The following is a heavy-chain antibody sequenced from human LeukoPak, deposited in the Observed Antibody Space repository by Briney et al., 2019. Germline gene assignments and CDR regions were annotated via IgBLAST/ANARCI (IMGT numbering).Heavy chain of an antibody. D-gene: IGHD6-13*01. CDR3: ARLLRNIAAAVYYFDY. CDR2: IYPGDSDT. CDR1: GYSFITYW. V-gene: IGHV5-51*01. Sequence: GESLKISCKTSGYSFITYWIGWVRQMPGKGLEWMGIIYPGDSDTRYSPSFQGQVTISADKSISTAYLQWSSLKASDTAMYYCARLLRNIAAAVYYFDYWGQGTLVTVSS. J-gene: IGHJ4*02.